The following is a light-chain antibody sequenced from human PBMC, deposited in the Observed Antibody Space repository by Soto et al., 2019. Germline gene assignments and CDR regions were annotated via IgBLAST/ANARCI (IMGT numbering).Light chain of an antibody. J-gene: IGKJ5*01. CDR2: GAS. CDR1: HSVSSSY. V-gene: IGKV3-20*01. Sequence: EIVLTQSPGTLPLSPGERATLSCRASHSVSSSYLAWYQQKPGQAPRLLIYGASSRATGIPDRFSGSGSGSYFTHTISRLEPEDFAVYYCQQYGSSPLTFGQGTRLEIK. CDR3: QQYGSSPLT.